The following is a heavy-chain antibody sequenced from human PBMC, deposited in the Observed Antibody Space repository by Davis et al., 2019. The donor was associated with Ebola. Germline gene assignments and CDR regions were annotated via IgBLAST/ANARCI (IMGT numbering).Heavy chain of an antibody. CDR2: IYYTGST. CDR1: GGSISSYY. Sequence: SETLSLTCTVSGGSISSYYWSWIRQPPGKGLEWIGYIYYTGSTSYNPSLKSRVTISVDTSKNQFSLKLSSVTAADTAVYYCARLVTAMTRPVYYFDYWGQGTLVTVSS. V-gene: IGHV4-59*08. CDR3: ARLVTAMTRPVYYFDY. D-gene: IGHD5-18*01. J-gene: IGHJ4*02.